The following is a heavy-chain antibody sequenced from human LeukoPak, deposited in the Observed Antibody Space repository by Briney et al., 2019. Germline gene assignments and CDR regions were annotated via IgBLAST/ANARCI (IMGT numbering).Heavy chain of an antibody. Sequence: GASVKVSCKASGYTFSAYSIHWVRQAPGQGLEWMGWINPDSGDTNYAQKFQGRVTMTRDTSISTAYMELSRLRSDDTAVYYCARLPPRGGNKDYWGQGTLVTVSS. CDR3: ARLPPRGGNKDY. D-gene: IGHD2/OR15-2a*01. CDR1: GYTFSAYS. V-gene: IGHV1-2*02. CDR2: INPDSGDT. J-gene: IGHJ4*02.